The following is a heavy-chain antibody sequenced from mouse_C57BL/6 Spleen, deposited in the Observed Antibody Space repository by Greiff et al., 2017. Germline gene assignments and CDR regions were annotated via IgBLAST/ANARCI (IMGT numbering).Heavy chain of an antibody. CDR3: ARSVRP. D-gene: IGHD2-14*01. V-gene: IGHV1-76*01. Sequence: VKLMESGAELVRPGASVKLSCKASGYTFTDYYINWVKQRPGQGLEWIARIYPGSGNTYYNEKFKGKATLTAEKSSSTAYMQLSSLTSEDSAVYFCARSVRPWGQGTLVTVSA. CDR2: IYPGSGNT. J-gene: IGHJ3*01. CDR1: GYTFTDYY.